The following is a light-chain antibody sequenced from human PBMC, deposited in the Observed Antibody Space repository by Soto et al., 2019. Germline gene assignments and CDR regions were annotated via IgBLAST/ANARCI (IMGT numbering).Light chain of an antibody. Sequence: EIVLTQSPGTLSLSPGERATLSCRASQSVSSSYLAWYQQKPGQAPRLLIYGASSRATGIPDRFSGSGSGTDFTLNISRMEPEDFAVYYCQQYGSSPQTFGKGTKGDIK. V-gene: IGKV3-20*01. CDR2: GAS. J-gene: IGKJ1*01. CDR3: QQYGSSPQT. CDR1: QSVSSSY.